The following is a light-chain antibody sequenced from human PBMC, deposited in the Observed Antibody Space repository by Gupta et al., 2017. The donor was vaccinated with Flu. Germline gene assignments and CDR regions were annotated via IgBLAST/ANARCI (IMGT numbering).Light chain of an antibody. Sequence: QSVLTNPPSAAGTPGQRVTISCPGSSSNIGSNTVNWYQQLPGTAPKLLIYSNNQRPSGVPDRFSGSKSGTSASLAISGLQSEDEADYYCAAWDDSLNGRVFGGGTKLTVL. CDR2: SNN. J-gene: IGLJ3*02. V-gene: IGLV1-44*01. CDR3: AAWDDSLNGRV. CDR1: SSNIGSNT.